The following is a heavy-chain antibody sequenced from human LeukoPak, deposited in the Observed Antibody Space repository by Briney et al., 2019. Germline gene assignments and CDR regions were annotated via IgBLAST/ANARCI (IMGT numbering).Heavy chain of an antibody. CDR2: ISGTGGRT. D-gene: IGHD2-2*01. CDR1: GFAFSSYA. V-gene: IGHV3-23*01. Sequence: GGSLRLSCAASGFAFSSYAMSWVRQAPGKGLEWVSSISGTGGRTYYADSVKGRFTISRDNAKNSLYLQMNSLRAEDTAVYYCARRYCSSTSCETHFDYWGQGTLVTVSS. J-gene: IGHJ4*02. CDR3: ARRYCSSTSCETHFDY.